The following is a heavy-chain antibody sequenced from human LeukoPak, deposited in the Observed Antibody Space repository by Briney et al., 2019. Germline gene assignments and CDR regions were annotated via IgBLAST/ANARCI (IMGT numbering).Heavy chain of an antibody. D-gene: IGHD4-17*01. CDR2: IIPILGIA. CDR1: GGTFSSYA. J-gene: IGHJ4*02. CDR3: ASPDPTVTTFTPFDY. V-gene: IGHV1-69*04. Sequence: TVKVSCKASGGTFSSYAISWVRQAPGQGLEWMGRIIPILGIANYAQKFQGRVTITADKSTSTAYMELSSLRSEDTAVYYCASPDPTVTTFTPFDYWGQGTLVTVSS.